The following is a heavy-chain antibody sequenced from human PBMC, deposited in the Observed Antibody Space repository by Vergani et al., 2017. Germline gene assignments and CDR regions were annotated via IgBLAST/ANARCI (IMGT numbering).Heavy chain of an antibody. J-gene: IGHJ5*02. V-gene: IGHV1-18*01. CDR3: AKDFTARKSDWFDP. CDR2: ISAYNGNT. CDR1: GYTFTSYG. D-gene: IGHD5-18*01. Sequence: QVQLVQSGAEVKKPGASVKVSCKASGYTFTSYGISWVRQAPGQGLEWMGWISAYNGNTNYAQKLQGRVTMTTDTSTSTAYMELRSLRAEDTAVYYCAKDFTARKSDWFDPWGQGTLVTVSS.